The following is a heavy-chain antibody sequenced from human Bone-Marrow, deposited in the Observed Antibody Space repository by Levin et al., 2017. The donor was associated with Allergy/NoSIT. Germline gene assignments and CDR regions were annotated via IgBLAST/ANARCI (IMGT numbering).Heavy chain of an antibody. Sequence: SETLSLTCAVYGGSFSGYYWSWIRQPPGKGLEWIGEINHSGSTNYNPSLKSRVTISVDTSKNQFSLKLSSVTAADTAVYYCARVINRPGREPLRYCSGGSCYSERRYYYYYYMDVWGKGTTVTVSS. CDR3: ARVINRPGREPLRYCSGGSCYSERRYYYYYYMDV. D-gene: IGHD2-15*01. CDR1: GGSFSGYY. V-gene: IGHV4-34*01. J-gene: IGHJ6*03. CDR2: INHSGST.